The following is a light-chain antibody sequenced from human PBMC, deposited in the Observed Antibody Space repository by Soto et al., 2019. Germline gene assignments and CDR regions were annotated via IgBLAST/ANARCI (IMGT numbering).Light chain of an antibody. V-gene: IGLV2-23*02. J-gene: IGLJ1*01. CDR1: SSDVGSYNL. CDR2: EVN. CDR3: CSFSGISTYV. Sequence: QSVLTQPASVSGSPGQSITISCTGTSSDVGSYNLVSWYQQYPGKAPKLMISEVNKRPSGVSNRFSGSKSGNTASLTISGLQAVDYADYYCCSFSGISTYVSGTGHIVTV.